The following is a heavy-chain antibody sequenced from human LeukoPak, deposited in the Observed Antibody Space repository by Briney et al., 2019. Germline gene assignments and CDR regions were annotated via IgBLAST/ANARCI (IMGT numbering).Heavy chain of an antibody. CDR1: GFTFGRYA. V-gene: IGHV3-64D*09. CDR3: VKDVSSTYYYFDY. CDR2: ISTNGGVT. Sequence: GGSLRLSCSASGFTFGRYAMHWVRQAPGKGLEYVSAISTNGGVTYYADSVKGRFTISRDNSKDTLYLEMSSLRVDDTAVYYCVKDVSSTYYYFDYWGQGTLVTASS. D-gene: IGHD6-13*01. J-gene: IGHJ4*02.